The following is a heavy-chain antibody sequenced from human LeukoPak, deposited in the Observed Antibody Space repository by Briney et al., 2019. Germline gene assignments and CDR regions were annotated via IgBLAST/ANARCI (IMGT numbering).Heavy chain of an antibody. CDR3: ARGLKYSRAGY. D-gene: IGHD6-6*01. CDR2: INHSGST. CDR1: GGSFSGYY. V-gene: IGHV4-34*01. Sequence: SETLSLTCAVYGGSFSGYYWSWIRQPPGKGLEWIGEINHSGSTNYNPSLKSRVTISVDTSKNQFSLKLSSVTAADTAVYYCARGLKYSRAGYWGQGTLVTVSS. J-gene: IGHJ4*02.